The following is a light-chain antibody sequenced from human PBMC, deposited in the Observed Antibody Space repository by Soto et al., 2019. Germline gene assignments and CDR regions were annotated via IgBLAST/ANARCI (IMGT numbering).Light chain of an antibody. V-gene: IGKV1-5*03. CDR1: QSISSW. CDR2: KAS. Sequence: DIQMTQSPSTLSASVGDRVTITCRASQSISSWLAWYQQKPGKAPKLLIYKASTLESGVPSRFSGSGSGTEVTLTISSIQPDDFATYYCQQYNGYRYTFGQGTKLEIK. CDR3: QQYNGYRYT. J-gene: IGKJ2*01.